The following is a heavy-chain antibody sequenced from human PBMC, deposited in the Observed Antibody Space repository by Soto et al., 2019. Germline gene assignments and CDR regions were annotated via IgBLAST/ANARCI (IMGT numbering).Heavy chain of an antibody. V-gene: IGHV4-30-4*01. CDR3: AREGYGAVFDY. CDR1: GGSISRGDYY. CDR2: IYYSGST. Sequence: TLSLTCTLYGGSISRGDYYWGWIRQPPGKGLEWIGYIYYSGSTYYNPSLKSRVTISVDTSKNQFSLKLSSVTAADTAVYYCAREGYGAVFDYWGQGTLVTVSS. J-gene: IGHJ4*02. D-gene: IGHD4-17*01.